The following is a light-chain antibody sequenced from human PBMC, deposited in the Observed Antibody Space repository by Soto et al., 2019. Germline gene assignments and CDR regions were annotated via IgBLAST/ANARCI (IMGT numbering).Light chain of an antibody. J-gene: IGKJ1*01. CDR3: QQRSNWPPWT. Sequence: EIVLTQSPATLSLSPGERATLSCRASQSVSSYLAWYQQKPGQAPRLLIYDASNRATGIPARFSGSGSGTDFTLTISSLAPADSAVYYCQQRSNWPPWTFGQGTKVEIK. CDR2: DAS. CDR1: QSVSSY. V-gene: IGKV3-11*01.